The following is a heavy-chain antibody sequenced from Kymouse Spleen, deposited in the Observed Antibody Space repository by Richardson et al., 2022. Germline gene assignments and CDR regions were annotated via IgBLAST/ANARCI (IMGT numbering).Heavy chain of an antibody. D-gene: IGHD3-10*01. V-gene: IGHV3-7*01. Sequence: EVQLVESGGGLVQPGGSLRLSCAASGFTFSSYWMSWVRQAPGKGLEWVANIKQDGSEKYYVDSVKGRFTISRDNAKNSLYLQMNSLRAEDTAVYYCARDTMVRGDGMDVWGQGTTVTVSS. CDR1: GFTFSSYW. J-gene: IGHJ6*02. CDR3: ARDTMVRGDGMDV. CDR2: IKQDGSEK.